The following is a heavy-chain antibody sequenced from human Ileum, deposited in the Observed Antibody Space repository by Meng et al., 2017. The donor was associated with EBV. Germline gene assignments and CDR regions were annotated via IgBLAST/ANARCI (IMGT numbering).Heavy chain of an antibody. CDR2: ISPILGIA. V-gene: IGHV1-69*08. CDR1: GGTFSSYT. D-gene: IGHD5-24*01. J-gene: IGHJ4*02. Sequence: QVQLVQSGAEVKKXXXXXKXXCKASGGTFSSYTISWVRQAPGQGREWMGRISPILGIANYAQKFQGRVTITADNSTSTAYMELSSLRSEDTAVYYCARDEGGWLTAPDYWGQGTLVTVSS. CDR3: ARDEGGWLTAPDY.